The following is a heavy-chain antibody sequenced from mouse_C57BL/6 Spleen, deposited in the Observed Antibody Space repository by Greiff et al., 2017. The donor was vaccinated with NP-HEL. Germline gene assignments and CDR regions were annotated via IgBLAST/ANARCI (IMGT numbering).Heavy chain of an antibody. J-gene: IGHJ2*01. CDR3: ARNYYGSGDY. CDR2: ISSGSSTI. V-gene: IGHV5-17*01. D-gene: IGHD1-1*01. Sequence: ELKLVESGGGLVKPGGSLKLSCAASGFTFSDYGMHWVRQAPEKGLEWVAYISSGSSTIYYADTVKGRFTISRDNAKNTLFLQMTSLRSEDTAMYYCARNYYGSGDYWGQGTTLTVSS. CDR1: GFTFSDYG.